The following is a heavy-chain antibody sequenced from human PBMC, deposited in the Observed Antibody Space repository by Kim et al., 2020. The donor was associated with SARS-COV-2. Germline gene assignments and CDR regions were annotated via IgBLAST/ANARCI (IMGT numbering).Heavy chain of an antibody. D-gene: IGHD2-15*01. CDR2: ISYNGRSN. J-gene: IGHJ4*02. CDR3: ARDNYCLDY. V-gene: IGHV3-33*05. CDR1: GFTFSSYA. Sequence: VGSLRLSCAASGFTFSSYAMHWVRQAPGKGLEWVAVISYNGRSNNYADSVKGRFTISRDNSKNTLYLQMNSLRAEDTAVYYCARDNYCLDYWGQGTLVTVSS.